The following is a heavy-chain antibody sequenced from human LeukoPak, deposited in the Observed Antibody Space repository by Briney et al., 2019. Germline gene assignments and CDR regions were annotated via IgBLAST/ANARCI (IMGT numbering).Heavy chain of an antibody. Sequence: HTGGSLRLSCAASGFTFDDYATHWVRQAPGKGLEWVSGISWNSGSIGYADSVKGRFTISRDNAKNSLYLQMNSLRAEDTALYYCAKAGAAAGVHWGQGTLVTVSS. V-gene: IGHV3-9*01. J-gene: IGHJ4*02. CDR3: AKAGAAAGVH. CDR1: GFTFDDYA. D-gene: IGHD6-13*01. CDR2: ISWNSGSI.